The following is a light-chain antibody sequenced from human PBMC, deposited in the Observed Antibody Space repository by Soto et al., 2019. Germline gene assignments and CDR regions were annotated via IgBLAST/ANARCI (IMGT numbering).Light chain of an antibody. CDR3: SSYTSSSLYV. Sequence: QSALTQPPSAAGSPGQSVTISCTGTSTDVGGYNYVSWYQQYPGKAPKLMIYEVSKRPSGVPDRFSGSKSGNTASLTVSGLQAEDEADYYCSSYTSSSLYVFGTGTKVTVL. V-gene: IGLV2-8*01. CDR1: STDVGGYNY. J-gene: IGLJ1*01. CDR2: EVS.